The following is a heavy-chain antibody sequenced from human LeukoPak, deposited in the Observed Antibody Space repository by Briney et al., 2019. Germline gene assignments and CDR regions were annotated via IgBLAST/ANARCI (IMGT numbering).Heavy chain of an antibody. CDR2: INPNSGDT. CDR3: ARVSAGGSLWDY. CDR1: GYTFTGYY. J-gene: IGHJ4*02. Sequence: ASVKVSCKASGYTFTGYYMHWVRQAPGQGLEWMGWINPNSGDTKCAQNFQGRVTTTRDTSISTAYMEVSRLTSDDTAVYYCARVSAGGSLWDYWGQGTLVTVSS. V-gene: IGHV1-2*02. D-gene: IGHD3-16*01.